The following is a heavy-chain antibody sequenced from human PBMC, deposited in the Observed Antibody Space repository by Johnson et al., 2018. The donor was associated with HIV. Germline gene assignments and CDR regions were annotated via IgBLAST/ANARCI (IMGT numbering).Heavy chain of an antibody. V-gene: IGHV3-30*04. Sequence: LVESGGGVVQPGRSLRLSCAASGFTFRTFPMHWVRQAPGKGLEWMAFISYNEDKKYYADSVKGRFTISRDNSKNILYLQMNSLRAEDTATYYCARLPSGYNRDTFNIWGQGTMVTVSS. J-gene: IGHJ3*02. CDR2: ISYNEDKK. D-gene: IGHD5-18*01. CDR1: GFTFRTFP. CDR3: ARLPSGYNRDTFNI.